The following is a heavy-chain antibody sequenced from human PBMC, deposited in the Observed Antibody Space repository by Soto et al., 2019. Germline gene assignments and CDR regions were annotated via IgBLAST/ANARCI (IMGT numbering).Heavy chain of an antibody. Sequence: VQLQESGPGLVKPSETLSLSCTVPGGSISDYYWSWIRQPPGERLEWIGYIYYSASTNYNPSPTPNPSPNXRXTXSXXTSKNQYSLRLGSVTAADTAVYYCATGRVYYGSEYWGQGTLVTVSS. J-gene: IGHJ4*02. D-gene: IGHD3-10*01. V-gene: IGHV4-59*01. CDR1: GGSISDYY. CDR3: ATGRVYYGSEY. CDR2: IYYSAST.